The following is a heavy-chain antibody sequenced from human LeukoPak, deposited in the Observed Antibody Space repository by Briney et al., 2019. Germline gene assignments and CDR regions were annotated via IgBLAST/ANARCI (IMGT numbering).Heavy chain of an antibody. CDR3: AITYCRTNACPFEF. CDR1: GGSSSTYY. D-gene: IGHD2-2*01. V-gene: IGHV4-59*08. Sequence: SETLSLTCTASGGSSSTYYWRWIRRPPGKGLECLGFIFHTGTTNYNPSLKSRVTISVDTSKNQFSLNLSSVTAADTAVYYCAITYCRTNACPFEFWGQGTLVTVSS. J-gene: IGHJ4*02. CDR2: IFHTGTT.